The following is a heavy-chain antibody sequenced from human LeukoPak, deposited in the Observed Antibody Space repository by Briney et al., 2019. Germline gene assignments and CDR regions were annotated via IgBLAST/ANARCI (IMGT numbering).Heavy chain of an antibody. V-gene: IGHV4-61*02. J-gene: IGHJ5*02. Sequence: PSQTLSLTCTVSGGSISSGSYYWSWIRQPAGTGLEWIGRIYTSGSTNYNPSLKSRVTISVDTSKNQFSLKLSSVTAADTAVYYCARMMTFFDPWGQGTLVTVSS. CDR3: ARMMTFFDP. D-gene: IGHD3-16*01. CDR1: GGSISSGSYY. CDR2: IYTSGST.